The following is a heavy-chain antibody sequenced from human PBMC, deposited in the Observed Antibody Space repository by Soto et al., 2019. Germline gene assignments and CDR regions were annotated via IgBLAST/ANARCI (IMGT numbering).Heavy chain of an antibody. CDR2: ISGFNGNT. Sequence: ASVKVSCKASGYTFNFYGITWVRQAPGQGLEWMGWISGFNGNTNYAADLQGRVTMTTDTSTSTAYMELRGLRSDDTAVYYCARIGVSSGHESPDFDSWGQGTLVTISS. V-gene: IGHV1-18*01. J-gene: IGHJ4*02. D-gene: IGHD3-16*01. CDR3: ARIGVSSGHESPDFDS. CDR1: GYTFNFYG.